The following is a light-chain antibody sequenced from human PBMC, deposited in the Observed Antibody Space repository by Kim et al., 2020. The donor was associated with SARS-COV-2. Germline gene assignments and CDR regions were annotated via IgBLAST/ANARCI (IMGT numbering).Light chain of an antibody. CDR2: GAS. Sequence: LSPAETATLSCRASQSVSSSYLAWYQQKPGQAPRLLIYGASSRATGIPDRFSGSGSGTDFTLTISRLEPEEFAVYYCQQYGSSMYTFGQGTKLEI. CDR3: QQYGSSMYT. V-gene: IGKV3-20*01. J-gene: IGKJ2*01. CDR1: QSVSSSY.